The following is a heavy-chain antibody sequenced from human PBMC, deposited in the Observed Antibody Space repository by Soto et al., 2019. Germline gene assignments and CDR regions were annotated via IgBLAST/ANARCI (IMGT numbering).Heavy chain of an antibody. CDR1: GFTFSSYA. D-gene: IGHD6-13*01. V-gene: IGHV3-30-3*01. CDR3: ASSKGFIALTFQH. Sequence: QVQLVESGGGVVQPGRSLRLSCAASGFTFSSYAMHWVRQAPGKGLEWVAVISYDGSNKYYADSVKGRFTISRDNSKNTLYLQMNSLRAEDTAVYYCASSKGFIALTFQHWGQGTLVTVSS. J-gene: IGHJ1*01. CDR2: ISYDGSNK.